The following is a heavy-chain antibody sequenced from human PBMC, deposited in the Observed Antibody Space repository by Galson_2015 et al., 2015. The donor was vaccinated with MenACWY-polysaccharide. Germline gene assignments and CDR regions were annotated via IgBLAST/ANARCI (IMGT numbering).Heavy chain of an antibody. CDR3: ARIGGMNKGNYYNFGWFDS. CDR2: IHYSGGT. V-gene: IGHV4-59*01. D-gene: IGHD3-22*01. J-gene: IGHJ5*01. Sequence: SLTCTVSGGSMSPYYWTWIRQSPGKGLEWLGWIHYSGGTKYSPSLQSRVTISIDTSEKQFSLELSSVTTADTAIYYCARIGGMNKGNYYNFGWFDSWGQGTLVTVSS. CDR1: GGSMSPYY.